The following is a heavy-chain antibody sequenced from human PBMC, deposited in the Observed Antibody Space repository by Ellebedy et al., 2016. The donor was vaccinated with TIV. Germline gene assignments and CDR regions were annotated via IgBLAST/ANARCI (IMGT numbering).Heavy chain of an antibody. V-gene: IGHV4-39*01. Sequence: MPSETLSLTCTVSGASISSSSYYWGWVRKPPGKGLVLIGSIYYSGTTYYNPSPKSRDTISVDTSNNQFSLKLSSVTAADTAVYYCARHVSQVAAAGLYNWFDPWGQGTLVTVSS. CDR1: GASISSSSYY. CDR3: ARHVSQVAAAGLYNWFDP. CDR2: IYYSGTT. J-gene: IGHJ5*02. D-gene: IGHD6-13*01.